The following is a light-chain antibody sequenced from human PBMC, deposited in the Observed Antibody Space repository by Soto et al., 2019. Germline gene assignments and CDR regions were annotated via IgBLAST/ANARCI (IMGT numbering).Light chain of an antibody. CDR3: QQYGSLSWT. Sequence: EIVFNQSSCALSLSPGERATLSCRASQSVGSDYLAWYQQKPGQAPRILIFGASGRATGIPDRFSGSGSGTDFTLTISRLEPEDFAVYYCQQYGSLSWTFCQGAKVDI. CDR2: GAS. J-gene: IGKJ1*01. CDR1: QSVGSDY. V-gene: IGKV3-20*01.